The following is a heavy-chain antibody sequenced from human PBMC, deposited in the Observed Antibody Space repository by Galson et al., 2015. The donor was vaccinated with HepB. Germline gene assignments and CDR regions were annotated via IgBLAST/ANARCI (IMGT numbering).Heavy chain of an antibody. V-gene: IGHV3-11*06. Sequence: SLRLSCAASGFTFSDYYMSWIRQAPGKGLEWVSYISSSSTYTNYADSVKGRFTISKDNAKKSLYLQINSLRAEDTALYYCARVADTVYGDHSHFDYSGQGTLVTVSS. CDR2: ISSSSTYT. D-gene: IGHD4-17*01. CDR3: ARVADTVYGDHSHFDY. CDR1: GFTFSDYY. J-gene: IGHJ4*02.